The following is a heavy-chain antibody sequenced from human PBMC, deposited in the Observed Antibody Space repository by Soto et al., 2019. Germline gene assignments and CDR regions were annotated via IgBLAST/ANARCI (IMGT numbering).Heavy chain of an antibody. CDR3: ARFYVAAAGSGGCFDY. Sequence: GGSLRLSCAASGFTFSSYWMSWVRQAPGKGLEWVANIKQDGSEKYYVDSVKGRFTISRDNAKNSLYLQMNSLRAEDTAVYYCARFYVAAAGSGGCFDYWGQGTLVTVSS. CDR1: GFTFSSYW. CDR2: IKQDGSEK. D-gene: IGHD6-13*01. J-gene: IGHJ4*02. V-gene: IGHV3-7*05.